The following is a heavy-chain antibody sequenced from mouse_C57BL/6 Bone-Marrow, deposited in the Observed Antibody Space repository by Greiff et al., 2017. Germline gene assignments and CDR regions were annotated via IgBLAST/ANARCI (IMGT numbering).Heavy chain of an antibody. CDR1: GYTFTSYG. D-gene: IGHD2-12*01. CDR3: ARFAYSGPY. CDR2: IYPRSGNT. Sequence: VQLQQSGAELARPGASVKLSCKASGYTFTSYGISWVKQRTGQGLELIGEIYPRSGNTYYNEKFKGKATLTADKSSSTAYMELRSLTSEDSAVYFCARFAYSGPYWGQGTLVTVSA. J-gene: IGHJ3*01. V-gene: IGHV1-81*01.